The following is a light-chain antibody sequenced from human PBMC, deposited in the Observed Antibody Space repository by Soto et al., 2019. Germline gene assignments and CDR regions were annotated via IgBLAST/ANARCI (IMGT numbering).Light chain of an antibody. J-gene: IGLJ1*01. V-gene: IGLV2-14*01. Sequence: QSALTQPASVSGSPGQSITISCTGTSSDVGTYNHVSWYQQHPGKAPQLIIYEVSNRPSGLSHRFSASKSGNTASLTISGLQAEDEADYYCCSYTTSSTLVFGTGTKLTVL. CDR1: SSDVGTYNH. CDR2: EVS. CDR3: CSYTTSSTLV.